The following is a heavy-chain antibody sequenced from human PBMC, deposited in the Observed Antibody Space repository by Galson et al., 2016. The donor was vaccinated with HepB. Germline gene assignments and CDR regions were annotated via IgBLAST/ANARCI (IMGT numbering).Heavy chain of an antibody. CDR3: AKPYAEYFDY. J-gene: IGHJ4*02. CDR1: GFTFSSYG. V-gene: IGHV3-30*18. D-gene: IGHD1-14*01. CDR2: ISFDGSYK. Sequence: SLRLSCAASGFTFSSYGMHWVRQAPGEGLEWVAVISFDGSYKYYADSVKGRFTISRDNSKNTLYLQMNSLRAEDTAVYYCAKPYAEYFDYWGQGTLVTVSS.